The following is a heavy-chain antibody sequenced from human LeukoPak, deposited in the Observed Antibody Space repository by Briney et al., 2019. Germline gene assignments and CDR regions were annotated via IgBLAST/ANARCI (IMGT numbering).Heavy chain of an antibody. CDR2: IYYSGST. D-gene: IGHD6-19*01. Sequence: PSATLSLTCTVSGGSISSYYWSWIRQPPGKGLEWIGYIYYSGSTNYNPSLKSRVTISVDTSKNQFSLKLSSVTAADTAVYYCARGEGAVAGYDYWGQGTLVTVSS. J-gene: IGHJ4*02. V-gene: IGHV4-59*01. CDR3: ARGEGAVAGYDY. CDR1: GGSISSYY.